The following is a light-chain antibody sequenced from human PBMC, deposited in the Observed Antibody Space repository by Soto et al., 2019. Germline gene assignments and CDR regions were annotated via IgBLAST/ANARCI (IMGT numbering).Light chain of an antibody. CDR2: GAS. CDR3: QQYNNWPT. J-gene: IGKJ1*01. Sequence: EIVMTQSPATLSVSPGERATLSCRASQSVSSNLAWYQQKPGQAPRLLIYGASTRATGIPARFSGSRSGTEFTLTISSLQPEDFAVYYCQQYNNWPTFGQGTKVEIK. V-gene: IGKV3-15*01. CDR1: QSVSSN.